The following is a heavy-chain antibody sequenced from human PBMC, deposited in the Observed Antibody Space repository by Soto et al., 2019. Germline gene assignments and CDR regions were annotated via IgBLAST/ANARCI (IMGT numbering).Heavy chain of an antibody. CDR3: ARQTVAGTTGFNY. V-gene: IGHV1-18*01. CDR2: ISAYNGNT. Sequence: QVQLVQSGAEVKKPGASVKVSCKASGYTFTSYGISWVRQAPGQGLEWMGWISAYNGNTNYAQKLQGRVTMTTDTSKTTAYMERSRVRSDDTAVYCCARQTVAGTTGFNYWGQGTLVTVSS. CDR1: GYTFTSYG. D-gene: IGHD6-19*01. J-gene: IGHJ4*02.